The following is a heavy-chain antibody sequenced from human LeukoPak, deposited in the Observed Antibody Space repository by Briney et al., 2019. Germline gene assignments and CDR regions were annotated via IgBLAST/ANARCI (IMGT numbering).Heavy chain of an antibody. D-gene: IGHD3-3*01. CDR1: GFTVSNHG. Sequence: PGGSLRLSCEASGFTVSNHGRRSVRQTPGKGLEWVDNIKEDGREKNYVDSVKGRFTPSRDNATNSLYLQMNSLRAEDTAVYYCARSGSDFDYWGQGTLVSVSS. CDR2: IKEDGREK. CDR3: ARSGSDFDY. V-gene: IGHV3-7*01. J-gene: IGHJ4*02.